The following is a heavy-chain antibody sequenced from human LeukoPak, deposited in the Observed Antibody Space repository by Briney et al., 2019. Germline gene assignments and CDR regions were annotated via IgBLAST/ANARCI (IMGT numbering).Heavy chain of an antibody. V-gene: IGHV3-53*01. CDR3: ASGGGYSSAWHSSDY. J-gene: IGHJ4*02. CDR2: IYSDGRT. D-gene: IGHD6-19*01. Sequence: AGGSLRLSCAASGFTFSTNAMSWVRQAPGKGLEWVSIIYSDGRTYYADFVKGRFTISRDNSKNTMYLQTNSLRAEDTAVYYCASGGGYSSAWHSSDYWGQGTLVTVSS. CDR1: GFTFSTNA.